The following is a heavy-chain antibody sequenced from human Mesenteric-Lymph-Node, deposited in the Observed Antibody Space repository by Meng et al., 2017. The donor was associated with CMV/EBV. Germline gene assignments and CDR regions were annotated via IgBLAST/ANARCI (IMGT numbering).Heavy chain of an antibody. J-gene: IGHJ5*02. CDR1: GGTFSSYA. CDR2: IIPIFGTA. V-gene: IGHV1-69*05. D-gene: IGHD4-17*01. CDR3: ARVPPYGDPDNWFDP. Sequence: SVKVSCKASGGTFSSYAISWVRQAPGQGLEWMGGIIPIFGTANYAQKFQGRVTITTDESTSTAYMELSSLRSEDTAVYYCARVPPYGDPDNWFDPWGQGTLVTVSS.